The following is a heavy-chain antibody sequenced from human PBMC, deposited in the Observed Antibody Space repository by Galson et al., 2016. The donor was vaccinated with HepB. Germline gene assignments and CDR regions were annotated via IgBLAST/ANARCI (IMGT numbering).Heavy chain of an antibody. J-gene: IGHJ6*02. Sequence: SVKVSCKASGGTFSSYAISWVRQAPGQGLEWMGGIIPIFGTSTYAEKFQGRVTINADESTTTAYMELSGLRSEDTAVYYCARDARIGYCTNTTCYVRDRDYGMDVWGQGTTVTVSS. CDR3: ARDARIGYCTNTTCYVRDRDYGMDV. D-gene: IGHD2-2*01. V-gene: IGHV1-69*13. CDR2: IIPIFGTS. CDR1: GGTFSSYA.